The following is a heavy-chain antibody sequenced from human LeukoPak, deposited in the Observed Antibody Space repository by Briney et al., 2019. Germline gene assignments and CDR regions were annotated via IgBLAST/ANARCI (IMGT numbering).Heavy chain of an antibody. V-gene: IGHV1-2*02. CDR2: INPNSGGT. CDR3: ARGVAEDNWFDP. J-gene: IGHJ5*02. Sequence: ASVKVFCKASGYTFTGYYIHWVRQAPGQGLEWMGWINPNSGGTNYAQKFQGRVTMTRDTSISTAYMELSRLRSDDTAVYYCARGVAEDNWFDPWGQGTLVTVSS. CDR1: GYTFTGYY. D-gene: IGHD2-15*01.